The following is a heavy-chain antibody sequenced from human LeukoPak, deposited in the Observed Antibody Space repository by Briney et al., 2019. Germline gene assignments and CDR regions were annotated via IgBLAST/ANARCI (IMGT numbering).Heavy chain of an antibody. CDR1: GYTFIGDY. D-gene: IGHD2-15*01. Sequence: ASVKVSCKASGYTFIGDYMHWVRQAPGQGLEWMGWINPNSGGTNYAQKFQGRVTMTRDTSISTAYMELSRLRSDDTAVYYCASLGYCSGGSCYWAGGYYYYYMDVWGKGTTVTISS. J-gene: IGHJ6*03. CDR2: INPNSGGT. CDR3: ASLGYCSGGSCYWAGGYYYYYMDV. V-gene: IGHV1-2*02.